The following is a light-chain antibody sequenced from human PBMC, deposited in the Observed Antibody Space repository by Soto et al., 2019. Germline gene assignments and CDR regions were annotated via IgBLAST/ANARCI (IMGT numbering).Light chain of an antibody. Sequence: DVVSTQTPLSVSFGPVQPASISCKSSQSLLHITGETFLFWYLQKPGQSPQLLIYEVSTRVSGVPDRFSGSGSGTDFTLEISRVETDDVGIYYCMQSTQLPPTFGHGTRLE. V-gene: IGKV2D-29*02. CDR1: QSLLHITGETF. CDR3: MQSTQLPPT. J-gene: IGKJ5*01. CDR2: EVS.